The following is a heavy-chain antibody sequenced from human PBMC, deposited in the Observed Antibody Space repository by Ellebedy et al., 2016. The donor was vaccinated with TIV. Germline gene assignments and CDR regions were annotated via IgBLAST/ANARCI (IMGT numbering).Heavy chain of an antibody. CDR2: INPDSGVT. CDR1: GYTFTANY. V-gene: IGHV1-2*02. Sequence: ASVKVSCKASGYTFTANYIHWVRHAPGQGLEWMGWINPDSGVTKFAQKFQGRVTMTSDTSVTTVYMELSRLEVDDTAVYYCARVRRGSSGMDVWGQGATVTVS. CDR3: ARVRRGSSGMDV. D-gene: IGHD6-13*01. J-gene: IGHJ6*02.